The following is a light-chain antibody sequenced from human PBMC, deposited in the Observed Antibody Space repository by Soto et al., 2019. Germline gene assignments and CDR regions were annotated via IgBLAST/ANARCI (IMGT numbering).Light chain of an antibody. CDR2: GNI. V-gene: IGLV1-40*01. Sequence: QSVLTQPPSVSGAPGQRVTISCTGSNSNIGAGYDVHWYQQFPGTAPKLLIYGNINRPSGVPDRFSGSKSGHSASLAITGLQAEEEADYYCQSYDSRLSNYVFGGGTKLTVL. CDR3: QSYDSRLSNYV. J-gene: IGLJ1*01. CDR1: NSNIGAGYD.